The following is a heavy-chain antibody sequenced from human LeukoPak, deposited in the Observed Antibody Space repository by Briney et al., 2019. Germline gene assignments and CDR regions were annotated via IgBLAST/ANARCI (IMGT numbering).Heavy chain of an antibody. D-gene: IGHD3-10*01. CDR2: ISSSGSTI. V-gene: IGHV3-48*03. J-gene: IGHJ5*02. CDR3: VLPYCGSGSWNWFDP. CDR1: GFTFSSYE. Sequence: GGSLTLSCAASGFTFSSYEMNWVRQAPGKGLEWVSYISSSGSTIYYADSVKGRFTISRDNAKNSLYLQMNSLRAEDTAVYYCVLPYCGSGSWNWFDPWGQGTLVTVSS.